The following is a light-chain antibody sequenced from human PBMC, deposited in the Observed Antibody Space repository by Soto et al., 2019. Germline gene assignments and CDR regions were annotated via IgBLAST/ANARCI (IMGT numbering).Light chain of an antibody. J-gene: IGKJ1*01. CDR2: WAS. Sequence: DIVMTQSPDSLAVSLGERSTINCKSSQSVLYSSNNKNYLAWYQQKPGQPPKLLISWASTRASGVPDRFSGSGSGTDFTLPIRSLEDADVAVYYCQQSYSTRWTFGQGTTVEIK. CDR1: QSVLYSSNNKNY. CDR3: QQSYSTRWT. V-gene: IGKV4-1*01.